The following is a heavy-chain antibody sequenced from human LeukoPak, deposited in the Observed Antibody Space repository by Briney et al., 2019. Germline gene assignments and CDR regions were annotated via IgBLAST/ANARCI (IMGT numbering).Heavy chain of an antibody. J-gene: IGHJ3*02. V-gene: IGHV3-30-3*01. CDR1: GFTFSSYT. CDR3: ARDVDYGGNIWRAETDAFDI. D-gene: IGHD4-23*01. CDR2: ISFDGSNK. Sequence: GGSLRLSCAASGFTFSSYTMNWVRQAPGKGLEWVAVISFDGSNKYYADSVKGRFTTSRDNAKNSLYLQMTSLRAEDTAVYYCARDVDYGGNIWRAETDAFDIWGQGTMVTVSS.